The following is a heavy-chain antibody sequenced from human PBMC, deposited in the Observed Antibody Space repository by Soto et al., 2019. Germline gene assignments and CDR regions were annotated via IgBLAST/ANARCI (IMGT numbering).Heavy chain of an antibody. CDR2: INHSGST. CDR3: AREGVYGHYDY. J-gene: IGHJ4*02. V-gene: IGHV4-34*01. Sequence: QVQLQQWGAGLLKPSETLSLTCAVYGGSFSGYYWSWIRQPPGKGLEWIGEINHSGSTNYNPSLKSRVTISVETSKHQFSLKLISLTAADTAVYYCAREGVYGHYDYWGQGTLVTVSS. D-gene: IGHD6-13*01. CDR1: GGSFSGYY.